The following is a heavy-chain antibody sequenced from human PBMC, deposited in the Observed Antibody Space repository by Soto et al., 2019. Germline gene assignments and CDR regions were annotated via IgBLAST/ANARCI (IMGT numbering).Heavy chain of an antibody. CDR3: ARVGTPIDY. CDR1: GYTFTNFG. V-gene: IGHV1-18*01. CDR2: ISAYNGNT. Sequence: QVQLVQSGAEVKKPGASVKVSCKASGYTFTNFGISWVRQAPGQGLEWMGWISAYNGNTNYAQNFQGRVTMTTDTPKSTAYMELRRLRSDDTAVYYCARVGTPIDYWGQGTLVTVSS. J-gene: IGHJ4*02. D-gene: IGHD7-27*01.